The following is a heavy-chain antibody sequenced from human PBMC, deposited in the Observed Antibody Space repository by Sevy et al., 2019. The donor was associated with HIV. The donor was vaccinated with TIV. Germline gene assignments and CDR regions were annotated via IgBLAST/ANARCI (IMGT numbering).Heavy chain of an antibody. V-gene: IGHV3-21*01. Sequence: GGSLRLSCAASGFTFSSNTMYWVRQAPGKGLEWVSSISSRSSYIYYTDSVKGRFITSRDDAKNSLYLDMHSLRVEDTAVYYCAKNPVWDDGSSPIDYWGQGTLVTVSS. CDR3: AKNPVWDDGSSPIDY. CDR2: ISSRSSYI. J-gene: IGHJ4*02. CDR1: GFTFSSNT. D-gene: IGHD1-1*01.